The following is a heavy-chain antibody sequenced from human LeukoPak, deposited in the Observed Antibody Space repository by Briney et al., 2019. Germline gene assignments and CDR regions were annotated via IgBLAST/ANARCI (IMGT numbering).Heavy chain of an antibody. V-gene: IGHV3-7*01. Sequence: GGSLRLSCAVSGFTFTTYAMTWVRQAPGKGLEWVANIRQDGSEQYYMDSVKGRFTISRDNAKHSLFLQMNSLRAEDTAVYYCARVAVIYYYYMEVWGKGTTVTVSS. J-gene: IGHJ6*03. CDR1: GFTFTTYA. D-gene: IGHD2/OR15-2a*01. CDR2: IRQDGSEQ. CDR3: ARVAVIYYYYMEV.